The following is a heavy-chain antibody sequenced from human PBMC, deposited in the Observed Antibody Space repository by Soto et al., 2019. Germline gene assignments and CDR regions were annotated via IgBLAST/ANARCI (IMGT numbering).Heavy chain of an antibody. J-gene: IGHJ6*02. D-gene: IGHD6-6*01. CDR3: ARDQAAQVYGMDV. V-gene: IGHV3-30-3*01. CDR2: ISYDGSNK. CDR1: GFTFSSYA. Sequence: GGSLRLSCAASGFTFSSYAMHWVRQAPGKGLEWVAVISYDGSNKYYADSVKGRFTISRDNSKNTLYLQMNSLRAEDTAVYYCARDQAAQVYGMDVWGQGTTVTVSS.